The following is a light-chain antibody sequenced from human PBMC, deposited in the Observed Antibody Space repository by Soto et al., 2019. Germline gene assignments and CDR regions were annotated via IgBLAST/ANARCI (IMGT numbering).Light chain of an antibody. V-gene: IGKV3-15*01. CDR1: QSLNGN. CDR3: QQYNKWPLT. J-gene: IGKJ4*01. Sequence: EIVMTQSPATLSVSPGEIATLSCRASQSLNGNLAWYQQKPGQGPRHLIYGASTWATGIPARFSGSGSGTEFTLTISSLQSEDFAVYHCQQYNKWPLTFGGGTKVEIK. CDR2: GAS.